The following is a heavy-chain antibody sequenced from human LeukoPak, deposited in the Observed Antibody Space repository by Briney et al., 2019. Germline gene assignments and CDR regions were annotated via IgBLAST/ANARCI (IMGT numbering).Heavy chain of an antibody. Sequence: GGSLRLSCVASGFTFDDYAMQWVRQAPGKGLEWVSFISWDSGKIAYADSMKGRLTISRDNAKSSLFLQMISLRPEDTALYYCAKGAFGQTYTYYAMDVWGQGTTVTVSS. CDR3: AKGAFGQTYTYYAMDV. D-gene: IGHD3-16*01. V-gene: IGHV3-9*01. CDR1: GFTFDDYA. J-gene: IGHJ6*02. CDR2: ISWDSGKI.